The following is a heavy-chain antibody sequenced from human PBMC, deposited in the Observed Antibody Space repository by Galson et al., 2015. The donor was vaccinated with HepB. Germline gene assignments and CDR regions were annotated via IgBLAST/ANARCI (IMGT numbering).Heavy chain of an antibody. D-gene: IGHD6-6*01. V-gene: IGHV3-30*18. J-gene: IGHJ6*03. CDR3: AKGGGPYSSSRGYYYYYMDV. CDR2: ISYDGSNK. CDR1: GFTFSSYG. Sequence: SLRLSCAASGFTFSSYGMHWVRQAPGKGLEWVAVISYDGSNKYYADSVKGRFTISRDNSKNTLYLQMNSLRAEDTAVYYCAKGGGPYSSSRGYYYYYMDVWGKGTTVTVSS.